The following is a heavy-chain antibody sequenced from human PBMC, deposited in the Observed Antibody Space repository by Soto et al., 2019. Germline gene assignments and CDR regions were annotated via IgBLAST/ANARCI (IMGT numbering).Heavy chain of an antibody. D-gene: IGHD4-4*01. Sequence: GGSLRLSCAASGFMFSNSAMSWVRQAPGKGLEWVSSISGSGGITYYADSVKGRFTISRDNSKNTLYLQMDSLRADDTAVYYCAKDRRLTTTTPFDYWGQGTLVTVSS. CDR3: AKDRRLTTTTPFDY. J-gene: IGHJ4*02. V-gene: IGHV3-23*01. CDR2: ISGSGGIT. CDR1: GFMFSNSA.